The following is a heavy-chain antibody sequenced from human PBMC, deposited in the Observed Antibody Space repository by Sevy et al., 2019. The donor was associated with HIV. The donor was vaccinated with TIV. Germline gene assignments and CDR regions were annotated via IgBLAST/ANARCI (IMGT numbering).Heavy chain of an antibody. CDR2: INPNSGAT. J-gene: IGHJ5*02. Sequence: ASVKVSCRASGNTFTAYYVHWVRQAPGQGLEWMGWINPNSGATKYAQKFQGRVTMTRDTSFSAVYMDLSRLTSADTAVYYCALGTIFEPNYSDPWGQGTLVTVSS. D-gene: IGHD3-3*01. CDR1: GNTFTAYY. CDR3: ALGTIFEPNYSDP. V-gene: IGHV1-2*02.